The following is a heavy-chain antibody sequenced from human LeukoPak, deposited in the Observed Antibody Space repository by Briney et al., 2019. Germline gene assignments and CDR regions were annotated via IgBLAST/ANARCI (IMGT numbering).Heavy chain of an antibody. V-gene: IGHV3-11*01. Sequence: GGSLRLSCAASGFTFSDYYMSWIRQAPGKGLEWVSDIRSSGSTTYYADSVKGRFTISRDNAKNSLHLQMNSLRDEDTAVYYCARAHDVYSAFDIWGQGTMVTVSS. CDR2: IRSSGSTT. CDR3: ARAHDVYSAFDI. CDR1: GFTFSDYY. D-gene: IGHD2-15*01. J-gene: IGHJ3*02.